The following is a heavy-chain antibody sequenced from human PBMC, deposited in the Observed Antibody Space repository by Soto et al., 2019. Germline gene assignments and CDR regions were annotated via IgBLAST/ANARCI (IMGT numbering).Heavy chain of an antibody. V-gene: IGHV1-18*01. CDR3: ARLYSSSSGDWFDP. Sequence: SWVRQAPGQGLEWMGWISAYNGNTNYAQKLQGRVTMTTDTSTSTAYMELRSLRSDDTAVYYCARLYSSSSGDWFDPWGQGTLVTVSS. J-gene: IGHJ5*02. D-gene: IGHD6-6*01. CDR2: ISAYNGNT.